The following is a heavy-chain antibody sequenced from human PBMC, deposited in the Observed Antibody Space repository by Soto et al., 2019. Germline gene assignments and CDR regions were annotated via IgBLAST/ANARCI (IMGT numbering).Heavy chain of an antibody. CDR1: GISLSTSGVG. CDR2: IYWDDDK. J-gene: IGHJ4*02. CDR3: AHSNVILPRYLTFGY. Sequence: QITLKESGPSLVKPTQALTLTCTFSGISLSTSGVGVGWIRQPPGKALEWLALIYWDDDKRYSPSLKSRLTTTKDPSKNQVGRTMTDMAPVDTAPYSCAHSNVILPRYLTFGYWGQGTLVTVSS. V-gene: IGHV2-5*02. D-gene: IGHD3-16*02.